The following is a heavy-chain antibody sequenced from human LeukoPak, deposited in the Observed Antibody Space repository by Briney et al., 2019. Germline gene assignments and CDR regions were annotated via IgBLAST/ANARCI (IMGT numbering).Heavy chain of an antibody. CDR1: GFTFDDYA. V-gene: IGHV3-9*01. Sequence: GGSLRLSCAASGFTFDDYAMHWVRHAPGKGLEWVSGISWNSGSIGYADSVKGRFTISRDNAKNSLYLQMNSLRAEDTALYYCAKDILPGGYGSYFDYWGQGTLVTVSS. CDR3: AKDILPGGYGSYFDY. CDR2: ISWNSGSI. D-gene: IGHD5-12*01. J-gene: IGHJ4*02.